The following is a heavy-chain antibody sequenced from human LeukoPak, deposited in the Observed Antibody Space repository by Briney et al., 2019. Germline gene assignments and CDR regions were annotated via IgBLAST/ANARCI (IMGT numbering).Heavy chain of an antibody. D-gene: IGHD3-22*01. Sequence: GGSLRLSCAASGFTFSSYAMSWVRQAPGKGLGWVSGINWNGGSTGYADSVKGRFTISRDNAKNSLYLQMNSLRAEDTAVYHCARASHLYDSSGYCRGAFDIWGQGTMVTVSS. V-gene: IGHV3-20*01. CDR1: GFTFSSYA. CDR3: ARASHLYDSSGYCRGAFDI. CDR2: INWNGGST. J-gene: IGHJ3*02.